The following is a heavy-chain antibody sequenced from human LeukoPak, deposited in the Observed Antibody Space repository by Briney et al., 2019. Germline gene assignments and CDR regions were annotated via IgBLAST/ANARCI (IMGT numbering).Heavy chain of an antibody. V-gene: IGHV3-7*01. Sequence: GGSLRLSCAVSGFILNRYWMNWVRHAPGKGLEWVANMDPSGSHKRYVDSVRGRFTISKDSPGTSFSLEMHSLRVEDTAIYYCAIWTSGNYWGQGSLVTVSS. CDR3: AIWTSGNY. D-gene: IGHD1-1*01. CDR2: MDPSGSHK. J-gene: IGHJ4*02. CDR1: GFILNRYW.